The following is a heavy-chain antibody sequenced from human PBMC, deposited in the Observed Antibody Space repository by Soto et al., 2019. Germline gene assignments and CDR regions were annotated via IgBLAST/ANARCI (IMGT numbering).Heavy chain of an antibody. J-gene: IGHJ5*02. Sequence: SETLSLTCTVSGCSISSSSYSWGWIRQSPGKGLEWIATIYSAENTYYHPSLLSRVTISVDTSMNDFALRLISVTAADTAVYYCARLGEYYQSLDPWGAGTLVTVPS. CDR3: ARLGEYYQSLDP. V-gene: IGHV4-39*01. D-gene: IGHD2-2*01. CDR2: IYSAENT. CDR1: GCSISSSSYS.